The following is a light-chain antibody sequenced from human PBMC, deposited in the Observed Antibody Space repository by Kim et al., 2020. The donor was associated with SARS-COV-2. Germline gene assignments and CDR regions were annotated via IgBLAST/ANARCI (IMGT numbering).Light chain of an antibody. J-gene: IGKJ5*01. V-gene: IGKV3-11*01. CDR1: QSISPT. CDR3: QQHASWPPIT. Sequence: FPEESAPHSCRASQSISPTLAWYQQIRGQAPRLICYGASNRVTGIPARFSGTGSGTSFTLTISNLEPEDFAVYYCQQHASWPPITFGQGTRLEIK. CDR2: GAS.